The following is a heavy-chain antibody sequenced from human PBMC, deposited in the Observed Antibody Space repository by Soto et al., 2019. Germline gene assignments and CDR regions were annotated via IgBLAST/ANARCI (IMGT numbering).Heavy chain of an antibody. CDR1: GGSISSSSYY. Sequence: LSLTCTVSGGSISSSSYYWGWIRQPPGKGLEWIGSIYYSGSTYYNPSLKSRVTISVDTSKNQFSLKLSSVTAADTAVYYCARTGEYYDFWSGYYSNWFDPWGQGTLVTVSS. D-gene: IGHD3-3*01. CDR3: ARTGEYYDFWSGYYSNWFDP. V-gene: IGHV4-39*01. J-gene: IGHJ5*02. CDR2: IYYSGST.